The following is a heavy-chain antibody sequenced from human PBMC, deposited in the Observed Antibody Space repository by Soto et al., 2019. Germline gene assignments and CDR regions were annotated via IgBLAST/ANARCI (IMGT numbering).Heavy chain of an antibody. Sequence: GGSLRLSCVASGFIFDDYAMHWVRQAPGKGLEWVSGISWNSGTIVYAASVKGRFTISRDNAKNSLYLQMNSLRAEDTALYYCPKDPQYGEWEYAMDVWGPGTTLTVSS. D-gene: IGHD4-17*01. V-gene: IGHV3-9*01. CDR2: ISWNSGTI. J-gene: IGHJ6*02. CDR3: PKDPQYGEWEYAMDV. CDR1: GFIFDDYA.